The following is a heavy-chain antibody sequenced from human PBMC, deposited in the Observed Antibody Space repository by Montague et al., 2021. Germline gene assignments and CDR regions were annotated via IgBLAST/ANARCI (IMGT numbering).Heavy chain of an antibody. J-gene: IGHJ4*02. V-gene: IGHV4-59*01. D-gene: IGHD2-8*01. CDR1: GDSINFYY. CDR3: ARKGTNWDY. Sequence: SETLSLTCTVSGDSINFYYWSWIRQPPGKGLEWIGYVYYTGTTNYNPSLKSRVTISVDTPRNQFFLNVNSVTAADTAVYYRARKGTNWDYWGQGTLVTVSS. CDR2: VYYTGTT.